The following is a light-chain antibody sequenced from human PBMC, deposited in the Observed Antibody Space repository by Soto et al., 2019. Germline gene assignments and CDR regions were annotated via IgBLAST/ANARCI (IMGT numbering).Light chain of an antibody. CDR3: CSYAGSSTFAYV. Sequence: QSALTQPASVSGSPGQSITISCTGTSSDVGSYNLVSWYQQHPGKAPKLMIYEGSKRPSGVSHRFSGSKSGNTASLTISGLQAEEEADYYCCSYAGSSTFAYVFGTGTKLTVL. J-gene: IGLJ1*01. CDR1: SSDVGSYNL. V-gene: IGLV2-23*03. CDR2: EGS.